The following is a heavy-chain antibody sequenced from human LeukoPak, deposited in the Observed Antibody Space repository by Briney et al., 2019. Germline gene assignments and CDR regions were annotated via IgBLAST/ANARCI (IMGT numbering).Heavy chain of an antibody. CDR2: IYYSGST. V-gene: IGHV4-59*01. CDR1: GGSISSYY. D-gene: IGHD2-21*02. J-gene: IGHJ4*02. CDR3: ARVELAYCGGDCYSGFDY. Sequence: SETLSLTCTVSGGSISSYYWSRIRQPPGKGLEWIGYIYYSGSTNYNPSLKSRVTISVDTSKNQFSLKLSSVTAADTAVYYCARVELAYCGGDCYSGFDYWGQGTLVTVSS.